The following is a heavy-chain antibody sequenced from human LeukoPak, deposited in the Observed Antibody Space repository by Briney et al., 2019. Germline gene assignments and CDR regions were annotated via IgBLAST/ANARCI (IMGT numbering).Heavy chain of an antibody. CDR3: ARGSTVLRYFDWSQVGMDV. Sequence: VASVKVSCKASGYTFTSYGISWVRQAPGQGLEWMGWISAYNGNTNYAQKLQGRVTMTTDTSTSTAYMELRSLRSEDTAVYYCARGSTVLRYFDWSQVGMDVWGQGTTVTVSS. CDR1: GYTFTSYG. D-gene: IGHD3-9*01. CDR2: ISAYNGNT. V-gene: IGHV1-18*01. J-gene: IGHJ6*02.